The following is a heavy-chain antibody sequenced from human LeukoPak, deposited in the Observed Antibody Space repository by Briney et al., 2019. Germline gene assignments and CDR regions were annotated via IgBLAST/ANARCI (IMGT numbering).Heavy chain of an antibody. V-gene: IGHV3-48*01. D-gene: IGHD2-15*01. CDR1: GFTFSSYS. CDR3: ARVKAGDIVDP. J-gene: IGHJ5*02. CDR2: ISSSSSTI. Sequence: PGGSLRLSCAASGFTFSSYSMNRVRQAPGKGLEWVSYISSSSSTIYYADSVKGRFTISRDNAKNSLYLQMNSLRAEDTAVYYCARVKAGDIVDPWGQGTLVTVSS.